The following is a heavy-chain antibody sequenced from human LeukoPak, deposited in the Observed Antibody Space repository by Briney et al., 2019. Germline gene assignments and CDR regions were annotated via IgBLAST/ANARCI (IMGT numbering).Heavy chain of an antibody. CDR1: GFTFSSYW. D-gene: IGHD6-19*01. V-gene: IGHV3-7*01. CDR2: IKQDGSEK. CDR3: ARSLRVAVAASY. J-gene: IGHJ4*02. Sequence: GGSLRLSCAASGFTFSSYWMGWVRQAPGKGLEWVANIKQDGSEKYYVDSLKGRFTISRDNAKNSLYLQMNSLTAEDTAIYYCARSLRVAVAASYWGQGTLVTVSS.